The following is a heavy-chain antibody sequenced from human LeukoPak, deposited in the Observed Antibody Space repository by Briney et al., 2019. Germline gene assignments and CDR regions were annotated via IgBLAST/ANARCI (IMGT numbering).Heavy chain of an antibody. V-gene: IGHV1-8*01. CDR1: GYTFTSYD. CDR3: ARLPTYCSGGSCPYTNDY. D-gene: IGHD2-15*01. Sequence: GAPVKVSCKASGYTFTSYDINWVRQATGQGLEWMGWMNPNSGNTGYAQKFQGRVTMTRNTSISTAYMELSSLRSEDTAVYYCARLPTYCSGGSCPYTNDYWGQGTLVTVSS. J-gene: IGHJ4*02. CDR2: MNPNSGNT.